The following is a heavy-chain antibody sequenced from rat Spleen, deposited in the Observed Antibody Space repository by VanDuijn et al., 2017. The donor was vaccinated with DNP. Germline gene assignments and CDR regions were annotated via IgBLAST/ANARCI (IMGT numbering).Heavy chain of an antibody. J-gene: IGHJ2*01. V-gene: IGHV4-2*01. CDR3: AKGPNYGGWSDYFDY. Sequence: EVKFVESGGGLVQPGRSLKLSCAASGFIFNDFWMGWVRQAPGKGLEWIGQINKDRSTINYIPSLKDKFTISRDNAQNTLYLQMNKLGSEDTAIYYCAKGPNYGGWSDYFDYWGQGVMVTVSS. CDR1: GFIFNDFW. CDR2: INKDRSTI. D-gene: IGHD1-11*01.